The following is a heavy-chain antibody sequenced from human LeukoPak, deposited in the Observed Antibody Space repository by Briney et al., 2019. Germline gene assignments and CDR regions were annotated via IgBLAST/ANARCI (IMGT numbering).Heavy chain of an antibody. Sequence: PSETLSLTCAVYGGSFSGYYWSWIRQPPGKGLEWIGEINHSGSTNYNPSLKSRVTISVDTSKNQFSLKLSFVTAADTAVYYCARTAVGDRYYYYYMDVWGKGTTVTVSS. D-gene: IGHD3-16*01. CDR2: INHSGST. CDR1: GGSFSGYY. V-gene: IGHV4-34*01. J-gene: IGHJ6*03. CDR3: ARTAVGDRYYYYYMDV.